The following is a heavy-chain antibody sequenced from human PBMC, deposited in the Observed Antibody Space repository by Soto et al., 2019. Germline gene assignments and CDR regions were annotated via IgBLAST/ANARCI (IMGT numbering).Heavy chain of an antibody. CDR2: IYWDDDK. CDR1: GFSLSTSGVG. J-gene: IGHJ4*02. V-gene: IGHV2-5*02. CDR3: AHGRSGADGDS. Sequence: QITLKESGPTLVKPTQTLTLTCTFSGFSLSTSGVGVGWIRQSPGKALEWLALIYWDDDKRYSPSLKSRLTITKETSKNQVVLTMTNMDPVATATYYCAHGRSGADGDSGAKGTLVPASS. D-gene: IGHD4-17*01.